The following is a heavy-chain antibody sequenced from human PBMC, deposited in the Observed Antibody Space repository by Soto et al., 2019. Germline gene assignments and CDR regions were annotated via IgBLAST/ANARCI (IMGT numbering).Heavy chain of an antibody. D-gene: IGHD2-8*01. V-gene: IGHV3-48*02. CDR3: ATDTYGVSSNY. Sequence: EVHLVESGGDLVQPGGSLRLSCAASGFTFSDFGMNWVRQAPGKGLEWVSYINIGRSSIYYAASVRGRFTISRDDAENSLHLQMNSLRDEETAVYYCATDTYGVSSNYWGQGTLFTVSS. CDR1: GFTFSDFG. J-gene: IGHJ4*02. CDR2: INIGRSSI.